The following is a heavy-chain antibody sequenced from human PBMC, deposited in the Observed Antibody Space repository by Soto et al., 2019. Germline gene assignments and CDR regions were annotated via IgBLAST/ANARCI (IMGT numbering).Heavy chain of an antibody. CDR3: AKNKTPLPTDAFDI. V-gene: IGHV4-59*12. Sequence: SETLSLTCTVSGDSISNYYWAWIRQPPGKGLEWIGYVHSNGNTHHNPSLKSRVTISVDTSKNQFSLKLSSVTAADTAVYYCAKNKTPLPTDAFDIWGQGTMVTVSS. CDR1: GDSISNYY. J-gene: IGHJ3*02. CDR2: VHSNGNT.